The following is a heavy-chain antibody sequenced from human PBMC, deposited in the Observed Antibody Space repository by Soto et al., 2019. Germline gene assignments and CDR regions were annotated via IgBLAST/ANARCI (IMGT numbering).Heavy chain of an antibody. J-gene: IGHJ3*02. V-gene: IGHV3-9*01. D-gene: IGHD6-19*01. Sequence: PGGSLRLSCAASGFTFDDYAMYWVRQAPGKGLEWVSGISWNSGSIGYADSVKGRFTISRDNAKNSLYLQMNSLRAEDTALYYCAKDSSGWPDAFDIWGQGTMVTVSS. CDR3: AKDSSGWPDAFDI. CDR1: GFTFDDYA. CDR2: ISWNSGSI.